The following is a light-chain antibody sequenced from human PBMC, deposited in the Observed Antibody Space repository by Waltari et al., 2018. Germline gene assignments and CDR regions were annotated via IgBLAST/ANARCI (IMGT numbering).Light chain of an antibody. Sequence: EIVLTQSPDTLSLSPGERATLSCRASQSVSSDSLAWYQQKHGQAPRLLIYGASSRATGTPDRFSGSGSGTDFTLTVSRLEPEDFAVYYCQQYGSSPYTFGQGTKVDIK. CDR2: GAS. J-gene: IGKJ2*01. V-gene: IGKV3-20*01. CDR3: QQYGSSPYT. CDR1: QSVSSDS.